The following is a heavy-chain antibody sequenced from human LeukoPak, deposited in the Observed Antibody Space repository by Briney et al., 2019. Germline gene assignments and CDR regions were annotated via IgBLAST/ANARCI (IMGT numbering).Heavy chain of an antibody. J-gene: IGHJ5*02. V-gene: IGHV3-30*02. CDR2: IRYDGSNK. CDR1: GFTFSNYG. Sequence: GGSLRLSCAASGFTFSNYGMHWVRQAPGKGLEWVAFIRYDGSNKYYADSVKGRFTISRDNSKNTLYLQMNSLRSDDTAVYYCARGRPWFDPWGQGTLVTVSS. CDR3: ARGRPWFDP.